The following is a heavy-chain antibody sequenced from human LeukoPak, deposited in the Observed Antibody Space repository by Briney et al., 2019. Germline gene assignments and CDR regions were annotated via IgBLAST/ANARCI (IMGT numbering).Heavy chain of an antibody. J-gene: IGHJ4*02. CDR1: GFTFSSYW. Sequence: PGGSLRLSCVASGFTFSSYWMHWVRQAPGKGLEWVSLISWDGGSTYYADSVKGRFTISRDNSKNSLSLQMNSLRAEDTALYYCAKDGKNYFDYWGQGTLVTVSS. CDR2: ISWDGGST. V-gene: IGHV3-43*01. CDR3: AKDGKNYFDY.